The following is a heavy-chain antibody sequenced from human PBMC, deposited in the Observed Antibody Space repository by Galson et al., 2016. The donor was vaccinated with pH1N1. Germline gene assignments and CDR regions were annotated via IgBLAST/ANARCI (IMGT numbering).Heavy chain of an antibody. J-gene: IGHJ4*02. V-gene: IGHV4-61*09. D-gene: IGHD3-10*01. CDR2: IYTSGST. CDR3: ARRGIGEFLYYFDS. Sequence: CTVSGGSISSGSYYWSWIRQPAGKGLEWIGYIYTSGSTYYNPSLKSRVTISVDTSKNQFSLKLSSVTAADTAVYYCARRGIGEFLYYFDSWGQGTLVTVSS. CDR1: GGSISSGSYY.